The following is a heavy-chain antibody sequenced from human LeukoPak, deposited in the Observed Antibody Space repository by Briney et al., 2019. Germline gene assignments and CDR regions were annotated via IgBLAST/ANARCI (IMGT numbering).Heavy chain of an antibody. CDR1: GYTFTNYG. J-gene: IGHJ4*02. CDR2: INPSGDSA. V-gene: IGHV1-46*01. Sequence: EASVKVSCKASGYTFTNYGISWVRQAPGQGLEWMGIINPSGDSAIYAHNFQGRVTMTRDTSTTTVYMELSSLRSEDTAVYYCARAQSYYDYWGQGTLVTVSS. CDR3: ARAQSYYDY. D-gene: IGHD1-26*01.